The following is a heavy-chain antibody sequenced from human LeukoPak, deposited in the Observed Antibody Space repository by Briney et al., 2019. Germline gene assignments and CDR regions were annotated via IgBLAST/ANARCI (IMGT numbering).Heavy chain of an antibody. J-gene: IGHJ5*02. V-gene: IGHV3-30*04. CDR2: ISYDGSNK. Sequence: PGGSLRLSCAASGFTFNSYAMHWVRQAPGKGLEWVAVISYDGSNKYYADSVKGRFTISRDNSKNTLYLQMNSLRAEDTAVYYCARGALSRAAELNSWFDPWGQGTLVTVSS. CDR1: GFTFNSYA. D-gene: IGHD6-13*01. CDR3: ARGALSRAAELNSWFDP.